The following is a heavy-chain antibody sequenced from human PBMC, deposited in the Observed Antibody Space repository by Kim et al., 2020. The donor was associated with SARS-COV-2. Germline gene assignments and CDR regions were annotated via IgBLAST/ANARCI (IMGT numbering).Heavy chain of an antibody. CDR2: NT. V-gene: IGHV1-3*01. J-gene: IGHJ4*02. Sequence: NTKYSQKFQGRATITRDTSASTAYMELSSLRSEDTAVYYCAMPVGTGFDYWGQGTLVAVSS. CDR3: AMPVGTGFDY. D-gene: IGHD7-27*01.